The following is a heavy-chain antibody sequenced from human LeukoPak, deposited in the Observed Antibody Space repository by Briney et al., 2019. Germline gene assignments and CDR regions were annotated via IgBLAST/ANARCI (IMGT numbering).Heavy chain of an antibody. D-gene: IGHD3-22*01. CDR1: GYTFTGYY. CDR3: ARDDSSGYYYSFDH. Sequence: GASVKVSCKASGYTFTGYYMHWVRQAPGQGLEWMGWINPNSGGTNYAQKFQGRVTMTRDTSISTAYMELSRLRSDDTAVYYCARDDSSGYYYSFDHWGQGTLVTVSS. CDR2: INPNSGGT. J-gene: IGHJ4*02. V-gene: IGHV1-2*02.